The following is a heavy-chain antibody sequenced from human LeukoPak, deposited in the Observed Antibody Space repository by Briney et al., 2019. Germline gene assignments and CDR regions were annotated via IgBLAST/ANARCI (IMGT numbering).Heavy chain of an antibody. CDR3: AKDRDYGFWSGYYSDAFDI. J-gene: IGHJ3*02. Sequence: GGSLRLSCAASGFTFSSYAMSWVRQAPGKGLEWISANSDSGGSTYYADSVKGRFTISRDNSKNTLYLQMNSLRAEDTAVYYCAKDRDYGFWSGYYSDAFDIWGQGTMVTVSS. V-gene: IGHV3-23*01. CDR1: GFTFSSYA. D-gene: IGHD3-3*01. CDR2: NSDSGGST.